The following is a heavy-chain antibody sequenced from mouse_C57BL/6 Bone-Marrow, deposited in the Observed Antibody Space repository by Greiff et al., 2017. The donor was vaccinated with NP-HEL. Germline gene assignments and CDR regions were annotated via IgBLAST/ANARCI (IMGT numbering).Heavy chain of an antibody. Sequence: QVQLQQPGAELVMPGASVELSCKASGYTFTSYWMHWVKQRPGQGLEWIGEIDPSDSYTNYNQKFKGKSTLTVDKSSSTAYMQLSSLTSEDSAVYYCAREDDYYGSSLYFDYWGQGTTLTVSS. CDR2: IDPSDSYT. J-gene: IGHJ2*01. D-gene: IGHD1-1*01. V-gene: IGHV1-69*01. CDR1: GYTFTSYW. CDR3: AREDDYYGSSLYFDY.